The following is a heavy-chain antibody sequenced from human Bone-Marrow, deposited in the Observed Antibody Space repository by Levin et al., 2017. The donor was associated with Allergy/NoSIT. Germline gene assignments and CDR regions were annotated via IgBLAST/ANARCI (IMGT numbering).Heavy chain of an antibody. D-gene: IGHD5/OR15-5a*01. CDR3: ARDVSYAFDI. V-gene: IGHV3-48*02. CDR2: IGSTSSII. CDR1: GFTFSGDS. Sequence: GESLKISCAASGFTFSGDSMNWVRQAPGKGLEWVSYIGSTSSIISYADSVKGRFTISRDNAKNSLSLQMNSLRDEDTAVYYCARDVSYAFDIWGQGTMVTVSS. J-gene: IGHJ3*02.